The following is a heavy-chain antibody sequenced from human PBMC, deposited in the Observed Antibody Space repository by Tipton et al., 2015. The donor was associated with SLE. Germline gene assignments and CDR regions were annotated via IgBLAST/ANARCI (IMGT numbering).Heavy chain of an antibody. CDR1: GYSFSNYG. CDR2: FSAYSVNT. J-gene: IGHJ3*02. CDR3: ARAPGGPYDNFDAFDT. V-gene: IGHV1-18*01. D-gene: IGHD3-9*01. Sequence: QSGPEVKKPGASVKVSCKASGYSFSNYGVSWVRQASGLGLERMGWFSAYSVNTDYAQKFQGSVSMTTDPSSRTAYMELRSLRSDDTAVYYCARAPGGPYDNFDAFDTWGQGTLVTVSS.